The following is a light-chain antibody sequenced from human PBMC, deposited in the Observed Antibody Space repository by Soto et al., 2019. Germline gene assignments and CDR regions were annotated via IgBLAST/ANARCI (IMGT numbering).Light chain of an antibody. V-gene: IGKV3-15*01. CDR2: GAS. CDR1: QSVSSN. CDR3: QQYIRWPLT. Sequence: EIVMTQSPATLSVSPGERATLSCGASQSVSSNLAWYQQKPGQAPRLLIYGASTRATGTPARFSGSGSGTEFTLTISSLQSEDFAVYYCQQYIRWPLTFGGGTKVDIK. J-gene: IGKJ4*01.